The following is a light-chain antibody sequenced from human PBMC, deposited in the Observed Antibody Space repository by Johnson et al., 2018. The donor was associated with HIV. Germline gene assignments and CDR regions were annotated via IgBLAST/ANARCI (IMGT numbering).Light chain of an antibody. V-gene: IGLV1-51*01. CDR1: SSNIGNTY. J-gene: IGLJ1*01. CDR3: GTWDSSLSLLYV. Sequence: QSVLTQPPSVSAAPGQKVTISCSGSSSNIGNTYVSWYQQLPGTAPKLLIYDNNKRPSGIPDRFSGSKSGTSATLGITGLQTGDEADYYCGTWDSSLSLLYVFGTGTKFTVL. CDR2: DNN.